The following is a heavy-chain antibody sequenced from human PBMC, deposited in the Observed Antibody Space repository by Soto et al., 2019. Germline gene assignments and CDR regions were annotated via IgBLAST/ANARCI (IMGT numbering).Heavy chain of an antibody. V-gene: IGHV3-30*03. CDR2: VSYDGSNK. J-gene: IGHJ4*02. Sequence: QVQLVESGGGVVQPGRSLTLSCAASGFTFSDYGMHWVRQAPGKGLEWVAVVSYDGSNKYYTDSVKGRFTISRDNSRNTLFLQMTILRPEDTAVYYCATDFTDARVRFLRPHHFDDWGQGTLVTVSS. CDR3: ATDFTDARVRFLRPHHFDD. CDR1: GFTFSDYG.